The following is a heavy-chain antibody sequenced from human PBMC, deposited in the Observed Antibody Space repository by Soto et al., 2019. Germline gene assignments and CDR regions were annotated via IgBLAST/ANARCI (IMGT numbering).Heavy chain of an antibody. J-gene: IGHJ3*02. Sequence: SETLSLTCTVAGGSSISGDYYWSWNRQPPGKGLEWIGYIYYSGSTYYNPSLKSRVTISVDTSKNQFSLKLSSVTAADTAVYYCARAHIVVVPAARRAFDIWGQGTMVTVSS. V-gene: IGHV4-30-4*01. D-gene: IGHD2-2*01. CDR2: IYYSGST. CDR3: ARAHIVVVPAARRAFDI. CDR1: GGSSISGDYY.